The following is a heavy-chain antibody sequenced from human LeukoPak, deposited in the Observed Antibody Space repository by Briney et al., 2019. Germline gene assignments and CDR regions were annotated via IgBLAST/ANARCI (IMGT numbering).Heavy chain of an antibody. D-gene: IGHD4-17*01. CDR2: ISYDGSNK. CDR3: AKEGRVTTVTTTGDYFDY. Sequence: GGSLRLSCAASGFTFSSYGMHWVRQAPGKGLEWVAVISYDGSNKYYADSVKGRFTISRDNSKNMLYLQMNSLRAEDTAVYYCAKEGRVTTVTTTGDYFDYWGQGTLVTVSS. V-gene: IGHV3-30*18. CDR1: GFTFSSYG. J-gene: IGHJ4*02.